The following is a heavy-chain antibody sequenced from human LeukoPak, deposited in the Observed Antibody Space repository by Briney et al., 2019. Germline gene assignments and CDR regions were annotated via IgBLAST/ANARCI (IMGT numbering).Heavy chain of an antibody. J-gene: IGHJ6*03. CDR1: GYTFSGYY. CDR3: ARDSGRITMGGHLYYYMDV. V-gene: IGHV1-2*02. CDR2: INPNSGGT. D-gene: IGHD3-10*01. Sequence: ASVKVSCKASGYTFSGYYIHWVRQAPGQGLEWMGWINPNSGGTNYAQKFQGRVTMTRDTSISTVYMEMSRLRYDDTAVYYCARDSGRITMGGHLYYYMDVWGKGTTVTISS.